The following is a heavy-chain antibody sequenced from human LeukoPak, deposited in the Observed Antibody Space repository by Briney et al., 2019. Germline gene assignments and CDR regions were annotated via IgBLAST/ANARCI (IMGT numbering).Heavy chain of an antibody. CDR2: IYSGGST. CDR3: ARGLAAAGWFDP. Sequence: GGSLRLSCAASEFTFSSYAMGWVRQAPGKGLEWVSVIYSGGSTDYADSVKGRFTISRDNSKNTLYLQMNSLRAEDTAVYYCARGLAAAGWFDPWGQGTLVTVSS. CDR1: EFTFSSYA. V-gene: IGHV3-66*01. J-gene: IGHJ5*02. D-gene: IGHD6-13*01.